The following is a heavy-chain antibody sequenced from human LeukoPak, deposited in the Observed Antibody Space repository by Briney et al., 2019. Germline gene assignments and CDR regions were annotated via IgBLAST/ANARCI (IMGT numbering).Heavy chain of an antibody. J-gene: IGHJ4*02. CDR2: IHGDGTI. D-gene: IGHD1-26*01. CDR3: ARANRGAFDQ. Sequence: PGGSLRLSCAASGFTVSTIYMSWVRQAPGKGLEWVSVIHGDGTIYYADSVKGRFTISRDNSKNTLYLQMNTLRGDDTAVYYCARANRGAFDQWGQGTLVTVSS. V-gene: IGHV3-53*01. CDR1: GFTVSTIY.